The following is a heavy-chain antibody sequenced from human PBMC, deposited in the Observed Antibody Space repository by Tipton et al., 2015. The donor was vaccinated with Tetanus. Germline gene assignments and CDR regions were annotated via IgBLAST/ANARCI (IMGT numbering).Heavy chain of an antibody. V-gene: IGHV5-51*01. Sequence: EVQLVQSGGEVKKPGESLKISCKGSGYIFNNYWIGWVRQKPGKGLEWMGFIYPGDSDTRYSPSFQGQVTISADKSINTAYLQWSSLKASDTSMFYCARAHCTDGVCNFDFWGQGALVTVAS. J-gene: IGHJ4*02. CDR2: IYPGDSDT. D-gene: IGHD2-8*01. CDR3: ARAHCTDGVCNFDF. CDR1: GYIFNNYW.